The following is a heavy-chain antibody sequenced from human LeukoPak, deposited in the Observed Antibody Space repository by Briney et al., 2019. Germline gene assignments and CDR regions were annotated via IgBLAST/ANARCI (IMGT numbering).Heavy chain of an antibody. CDR3: ARDSSTSPYFDY. CDR1: GFTFSSYE. CDR2: ISSRGRNI. V-gene: IGHV3-48*03. Sequence: GGSLRLSCVASGFTFSSYEMNWVRQAPGKGLEWVSYISSRGRNIYYADSVKGRFTISRDNAKNSLFLQMNSLRAEDTAVYYCARDSSTSPYFDYWGQGTLVTVSS. J-gene: IGHJ4*02. D-gene: IGHD2-2*01.